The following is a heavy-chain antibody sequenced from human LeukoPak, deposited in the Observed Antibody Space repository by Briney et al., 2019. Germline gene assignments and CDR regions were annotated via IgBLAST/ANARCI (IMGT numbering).Heavy chain of an antibody. J-gene: IGHJ4*02. CDR3: AKGLVPAAIRVVDY. CDR1: GFSFRTHW. D-gene: IGHD2-2*01. CDR2: INSDGNNT. V-gene: IGHV3-74*01. Sequence: GGSLRLSCAASGFSFRTHWMHWVRQASGTGLVWVSRINSDGNNTNYAESVKGRFTISRDNAKNTLYLQVNSLRAEDTAVYYCAKGLVPAAIRVVDYWGQGTLVTVSS.